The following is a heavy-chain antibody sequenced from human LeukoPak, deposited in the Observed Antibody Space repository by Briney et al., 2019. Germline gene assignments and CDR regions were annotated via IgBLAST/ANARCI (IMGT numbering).Heavy chain of an antibody. CDR2: IYYSGST. V-gene: IGHV4-59*01. D-gene: IGHD2-8*01. CDR3: ARDMDGVCYLDY. J-gene: IGHJ4*02. Sequence: PSETLSLTCTVSGGSISSYYWSWLRQPPGKGLEWLGYIYYSGSTNYNPSLKSRVTISVDTSKNQFSLKLSSVTAADTAVYYCARDMDGVCYLDYWGQGTLVTVSS. CDR1: GGSISSYY.